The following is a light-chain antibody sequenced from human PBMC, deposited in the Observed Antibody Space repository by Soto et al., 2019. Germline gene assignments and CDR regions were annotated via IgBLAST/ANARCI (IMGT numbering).Light chain of an antibody. CDR1: SSDVGGYNY. J-gene: IGLJ1*01. CDR2: EVS. V-gene: IGLV2-8*01. Sequence: QSALTQPPSASGSPGQSVTISCTGTSSDVGGYNYVSWYQQHPGKAPKLMIYEVSKRPSGVPDRFSGSKSGNTASLTVSGLQAEDEADYYCSSYAGSGHCFGTDTKVT. CDR3: SSYAGSGHC.